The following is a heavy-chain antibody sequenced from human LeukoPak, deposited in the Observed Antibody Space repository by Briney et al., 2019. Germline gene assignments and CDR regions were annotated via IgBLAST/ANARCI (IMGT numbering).Heavy chain of an antibody. J-gene: IGHJ4*02. CDR1: GGSFSGYY. V-gene: IGHV4-34*01. CDR2: INHSGST. D-gene: IGHD6-13*01. Sequence: SETLSLTCAVYGGSFSGYYWSWIRQPPGKGLEWIGEINHSGSTNYNPSLKSRATISVDTSKNQFSLKLSSVTAADTAVYYCARGLSSWYPSKNYYFDYWGQGTLVTVSS. CDR3: ARGLSSWYPSKNYYFDY.